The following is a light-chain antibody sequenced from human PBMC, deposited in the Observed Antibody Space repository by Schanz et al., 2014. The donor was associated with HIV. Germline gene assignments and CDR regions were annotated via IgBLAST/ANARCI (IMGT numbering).Light chain of an antibody. Sequence: EIVLTQSPGTLSLSPGERVTLACRASESVSDKVAWYQRRPGQAPRLLIYDSSSRATGISARFSGSGSGTEFTLTISSLQSEDFGVYFCQQYKWWPPITFGQGTRLE. CDR3: QQYKWWPPIT. CDR2: DSS. CDR1: ESVSDK. J-gene: IGKJ5*01. V-gene: IGKV3-15*01.